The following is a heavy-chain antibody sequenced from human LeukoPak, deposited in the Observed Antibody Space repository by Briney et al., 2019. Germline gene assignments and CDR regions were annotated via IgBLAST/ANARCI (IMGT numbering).Heavy chain of an antibody. CDR2: IYWNDDK. J-gene: IGHJ4*02. V-gene: IGHV2-5*01. CDR3: AHGATYNYGLPTFDY. Sequence: SGPTPVNPTQTLTLTCTFSGFSLRTTGVGVGWIRQPPGKALEGLALIYWNDDKRYSPALKSSLTITRDTSKNQVVLTMTNMDPVDTATYYCAHGATYNYGLPTFDYWGQGTLVTVSS. D-gene: IGHD5-24*01. CDR1: GFSLRTTGVG.